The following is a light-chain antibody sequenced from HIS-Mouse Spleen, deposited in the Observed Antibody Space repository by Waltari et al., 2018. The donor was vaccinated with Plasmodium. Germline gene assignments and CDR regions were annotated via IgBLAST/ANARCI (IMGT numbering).Light chain of an antibody. CDR2: AGS. Sequence: QSALTQPAPVSGSPGQSTTISCTGTRSDVGRYNIVPWYQQHPGKAAKLRIYAGSKRPSGVSNRFSGSKSGNTASLTISGLQAEDEADYYCCSYAGSSTLVFGGGTKLTVL. V-gene: IGLV2-23*01. CDR3: CSYAGSSTLV. J-gene: IGLJ3*02. CDR1: RSDVGRYNI.